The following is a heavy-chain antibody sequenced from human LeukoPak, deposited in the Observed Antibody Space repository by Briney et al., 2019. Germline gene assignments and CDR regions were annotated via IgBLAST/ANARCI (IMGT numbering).Heavy chain of an antibody. Sequence: PGGSLRLSCAASGFTFSSYAMSWVRQAPGKGLEWVSAISGSGGSTYYADSVKGRFTISRDNSKNTLYLQMNSLRAEDTAVYYCAKAPTTVVTPDFYAFGIWGQGTMVTVSS. D-gene: IGHD4-23*01. V-gene: IGHV3-23*01. CDR1: GFTFSSYA. CDR2: ISGSGGST. J-gene: IGHJ3*02. CDR3: AKAPTTVVTPDFYAFGI.